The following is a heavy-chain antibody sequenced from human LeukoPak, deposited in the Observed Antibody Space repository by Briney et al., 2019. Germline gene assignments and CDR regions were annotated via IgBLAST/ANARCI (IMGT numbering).Heavy chain of an antibody. CDR3: TGNYYGSGSYADFDY. CDR2: IRSTANGYAT. CDR1: AFTFSSYG. J-gene: IGHJ4*02. D-gene: IGHD3-10*01. Sequence: PGGSLRLSCAASAFTFSSYGMHWVRQASGKGLEWVGRIRSTANGYATAYAASVKGRFTISRDDSKNTAYLQMDSLKTEDTAVYYCTGNYYGSGSYADFDYWGQGTLVTVSS. V-gene: IGHV3-73*01.